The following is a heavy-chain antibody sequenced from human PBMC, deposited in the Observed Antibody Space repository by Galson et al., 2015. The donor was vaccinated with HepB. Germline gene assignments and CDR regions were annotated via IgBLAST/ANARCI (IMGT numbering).Heavy chain of an antibody. Sequence: SLRLSCAASGFAFGSHTMIWVRQAPGRGLECVLAISGHAEKIYYAESLKGRFTISRDNSKSTVYLQISGLRVDDTAVYYCVKDSHYDFWQGSLFELWGQGTPVTVAS. V-gene: IGHV3-23*01. J-gene: IGHJ1*01. D-gene: IGHD3-3*01. CDR3: VKDSHYDFWQGSLFEL. CDR2: ISGHAEKI. CDR1: GFAFGSHT.